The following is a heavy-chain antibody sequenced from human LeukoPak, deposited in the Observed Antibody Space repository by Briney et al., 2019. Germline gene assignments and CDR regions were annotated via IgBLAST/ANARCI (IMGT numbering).Heavy chain of an antibody. CDR3: AKGIAAAGIQYYFDY. CDR2: ISWNSGSI. CDR1: GFTFDDYA. Sequence: GGSLRLSCAASGFTFDDYAMHWVRQAPGKGLEWVSGISWNSGSIGYADSVKGRFTISRGNAKNSLYLQMNSLRAEDTALYYCAKGIAAAGIQYYFDYWGQGTLVTVSS. V-gene: IGHV3-9*01. J-gene: IGHJ4*02. D-gene: IGHD6-13*01.